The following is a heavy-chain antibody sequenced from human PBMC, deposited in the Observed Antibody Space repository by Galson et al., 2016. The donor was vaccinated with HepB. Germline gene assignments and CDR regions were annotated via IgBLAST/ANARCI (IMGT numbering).Heavy chain of an antibody. J-gene: IGHJ3*02. V-gene: IGHV5-51*01. D-gene: IGHD3-9*01. CDR1: GYSFASYW. CDR2: IYPGDSDT. Sequence: QSGAEVKKPGESLKISCKGSGYSFASYWIAWVRQMPGKGLECLGIIYPGDSDTRYSPSFQGQVTISADKSISTAYLQWSSLKASDTATYYCATPKEKYEILTGYPAAFDIWGQGTMVTVSS. CDR3: ATPKEKYEILTGYPAAFDI.